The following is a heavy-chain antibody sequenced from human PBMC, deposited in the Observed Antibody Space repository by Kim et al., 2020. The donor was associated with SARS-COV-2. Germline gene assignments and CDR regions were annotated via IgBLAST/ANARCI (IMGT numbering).Heavy chain of an antibody. Sequence: GGSLRLSCAASGFTFSSYSMNWVRQAPGKGLEWVSSISSSSSYIYYADSVKGRFTISRDNGKNSLYLQMNSLRAEDTAVYYCARDMGECSGGSCYVDSWGHGTLVTVSS. CDR2: ISSSSSYI. CDR1: GFTFSSYS. V-gene: IGHV3-21*01. J-gene: IGHJ4*01. D-gene: IGHD2-15*01. CDR3: ARDMGECSGGSCYVDS.